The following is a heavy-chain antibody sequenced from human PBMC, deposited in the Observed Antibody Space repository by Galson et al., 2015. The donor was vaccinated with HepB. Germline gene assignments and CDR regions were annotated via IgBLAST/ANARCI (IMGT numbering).Heavy chain of an antibody. CDR1: GYAFTSYT. V-gene: IGHV1-3*01. D-gene: IGHD6-13*01. J-gene: IGHJ4*02. CDR3: ARDLETYSSSLYLYY. CDR2: INAGNGNT. Sequence: SVKVSCKASGYAFTSYTIHWVRQAPGQRLEWMGWINAGNGNTKYSEKFQGRVTITRDTSASTAYMEVSSLRSEDTAVYYCARDLETYSSSLYLYYWGQGTLVTVSS.